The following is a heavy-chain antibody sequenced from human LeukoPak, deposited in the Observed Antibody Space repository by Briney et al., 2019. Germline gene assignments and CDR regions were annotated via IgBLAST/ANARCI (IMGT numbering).Heavy chain of an antibody. D-gene: IGHD3-10*01. CDR1: GGSFSGYY. V-gene: IGHV4-34*01. J-gene: IGHJ4*02. CDR3: ARAPPRAGSGSYYKRAYYFDY. Sequence: SETLSLTCAVYGGSFSGYYWSWIRQPPGKGLEWIGEVNHSGSTNYNPSLKSRVTISVDTSKNQFSLKLSSVTAADTAVYYCARAPPRAGSGSYYKRAYYFDYWGQGTLVTVSS. CDR2: VNHSGST.